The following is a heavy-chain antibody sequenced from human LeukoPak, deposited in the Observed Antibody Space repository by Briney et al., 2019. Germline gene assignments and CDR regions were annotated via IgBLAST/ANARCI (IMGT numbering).Heavy chain of an antibody. CDR1: GYTFSNYG. Sequence: ASVKVSCKASGYTFSNYGIGWVRQAPGQGLEWMGWISPHTGNTNYAQRLQGRVTMTTDTSTSTAYMELRSLISDDTAVYYCARRDYYFDNWGQGTLVTVSS. CDR2: ISPHTGNT. J-gene: IGHJ4*02. CDR3: ARRDYYFDN. V-gene: IGHV1-18*01.